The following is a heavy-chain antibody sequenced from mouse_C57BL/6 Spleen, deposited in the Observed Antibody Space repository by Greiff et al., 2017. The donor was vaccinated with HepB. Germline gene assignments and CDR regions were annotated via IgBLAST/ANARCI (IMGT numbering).Heavy chain of an antibody. D-gene: IGHD4-1*01. Sequence: QVQLQQSGAELVKPGASVKLSCKASGYTFTSYWMQWVKQRPGQGLEWIGEIDPSDSYTNYNQKFKGKATLTVDTSSSTAYMQLSSLTSEDSAVYYCARTGTRAYWGQGTLVTVSA. J-gene: IGHJ3*01. CDR3: ARTGTRAY. V-gene: IGHV1-50*01. CDR2: IDPSDSYT. CDR1: GYTFTSYW.